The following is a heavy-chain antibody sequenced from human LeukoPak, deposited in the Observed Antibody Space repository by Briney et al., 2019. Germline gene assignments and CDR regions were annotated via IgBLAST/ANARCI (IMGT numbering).Heavy chain of an antibody. CDR3: AKGRGYYFEY. Sequence: PGGSLRLSCSASGFTFSSSGMHWVRQAPGKGLEWVAVISFDGSNKYYADSVKGRFTISRDNSENTLYLQMNSLRAEDTAVYYCAKGRGYYFEYWGQGTLVTVSS. CDR2: ISFDGSNK. CDR1: GFTFSSSG. J-gene: IGHJ4*02. V-gene: IGHV3-30*18.